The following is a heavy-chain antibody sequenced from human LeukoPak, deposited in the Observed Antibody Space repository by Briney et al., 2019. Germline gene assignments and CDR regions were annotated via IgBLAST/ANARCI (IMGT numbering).Heavy chain of an antibody. CDR3: AKVSPTIPFDY. Sequence: GGVLRLSWAASGFTFSSYGMHWVRQAPGKGLGWVAVISYDGSNKYYADSVKGRFTISRDNSKNTLYLQMNSLRAEDTAVYYCAKVSPTIPFDYWGQGTLVTVSS. V-gene: IGHV3-30*18. CDR1: GFTFSSYG. D-gene: IGHD5-12*01. J-gene: IGHJ4*02. CDR2: ISYDGSNK.